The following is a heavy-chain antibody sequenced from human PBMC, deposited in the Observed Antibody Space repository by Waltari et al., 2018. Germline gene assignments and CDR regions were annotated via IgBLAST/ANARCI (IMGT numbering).Heavy chain of an antibody. CDR2: IIPIFGTA. J-gene: IGHJ6*02. D-gene: IGHD6-13*01. Sequence: QVQLVQSGAEVKKPGSSVKVSCKASGGTFSSYAISWVRQAPGQGLEWMGRIIPIFGTANYAQKFQGRVTITADESTSTAYMELSSLRSEDTAVYYCARVRYSSSWGKGGGMDVWGQGTTVTVSS. CDR1: GGTFSSYA. V-gene: IGHV1-69*18. CDR3: ARVRYSSSWGKGGGMDV.